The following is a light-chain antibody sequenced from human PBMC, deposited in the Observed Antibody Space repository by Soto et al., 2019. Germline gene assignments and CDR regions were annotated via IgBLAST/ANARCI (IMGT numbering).Light chain of an antibody. J-gene: IGKJ2*01. Sequence: VMTQSPATLSVSPGEIATLSCRASQNVGGSVAWYQQKPGQAPRLLIYRASTRATGIPARFSGSGSGTEFTLTISSLQSEDFAVYYCQQSRTFAQGTKLEIK. CDR1: QNVGGS. CDR2: RAS. CDR3: QQSRT. V-gene: IGKV3-15*01.